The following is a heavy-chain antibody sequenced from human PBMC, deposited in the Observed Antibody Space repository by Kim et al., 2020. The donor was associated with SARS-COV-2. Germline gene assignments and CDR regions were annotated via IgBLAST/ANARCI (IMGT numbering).Heavy chain of an antibody. CDR1: GGSISSYY. D-gene: IGHD2-2*02. Sequence: SETLSLTCTVSGGSISSYYWSWIRQPPGKGLEWIGYIYYSGSTNYNPSLKSRVTISVDTSKNQFSLKLSSVTAADTAVYYCARAGGYCSSTSCYTDFYYYYGMDVWGQGTTVTVSS. CDR3: ARAGGYCSSTSCYTDFYYYYGMDV. J-gene: IGHJ6*02. V-gene: IGHV4-59*13. CDR2: IYYSGST.